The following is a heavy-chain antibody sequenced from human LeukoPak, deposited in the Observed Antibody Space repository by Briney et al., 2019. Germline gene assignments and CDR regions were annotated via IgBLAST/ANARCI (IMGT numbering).Heavy chain of an antibody. D-gene: IGHD6-19*01. CDR2: INTNTGNP. Sequence: ASVKVSCKASGYTFTSYAMNWVRQAPGQGLEWMGWINTNTGNPTYAQGFTGRFVFSLDTSVSTAYLQISSLKAEDTAVYYCAREQGIEAVAGTTMGPESTWFDPWGQGTLVTVSS. CDR3: AREQGIEAVAGTTMGPESTWFDP. J-gene: IGHJ5*02. V-gene: IGHV7-4-1*02. CDR1: GYTFTSYA.